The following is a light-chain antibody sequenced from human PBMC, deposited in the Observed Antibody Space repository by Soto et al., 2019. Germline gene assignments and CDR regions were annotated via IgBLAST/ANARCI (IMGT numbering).Light chain of an antibody. CDR3: LHHGSSLWT. CDR1: QSVSSAY. V-gene: IGKV3-20*01. Sequence: EIVLTQSPGILSLSPGEGATLSCRASQSVSSAYLAWYQQKPGQAPRLLMYGASNRATGIPDRFSGSGSGTDFTLTISRLEPEDFAMYYCLHHGSSLWTFGQGTKVDNK. J-gene: IGKJ1*01. CDR2: GAS.